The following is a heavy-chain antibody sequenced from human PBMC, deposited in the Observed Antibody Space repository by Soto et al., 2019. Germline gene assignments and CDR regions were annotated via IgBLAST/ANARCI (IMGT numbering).Heavy chain of an antibody. D-gene: IGHD2-2*01. CDR1: GGSISSYY. J-gene: IGHJ4*02. Sequence: SETLSLTCTVSGGSISSYYWSWIRQPPGKGLEWIGYIYYSGSTNYNPSLKSRVTISVDTSKNQFSLKLSSVTAADTAVYYCARLRLVVVPAARQIFDYWGQGTLVTVSS. CDR3: ARLRLVVVPAARQIFDY. V-gene: IGHV4-59*08. CDR2: IYYSGST.